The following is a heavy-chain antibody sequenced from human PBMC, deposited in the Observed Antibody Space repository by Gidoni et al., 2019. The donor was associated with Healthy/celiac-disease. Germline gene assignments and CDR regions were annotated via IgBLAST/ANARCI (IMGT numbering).Heavy chain of an antibody. D-gene: IGHD3-22*01. Sequence: EVQLLESGGGLVQPGGSLRLSCAASGFTFSSYAMSWVRQAPGKGLEWVSAISGSGGSTYYADSVKGRFTISRDNSKNTLYLQMNSLRAEDTAVYYCAKDLQSITMIVVAFDIWGQGTMVTVSS. CDR2: ISGSGGST. CDR3: AKDLQSITMIVVAFDI. J-gene: IGHJ3*02. CDR1: GFTFSSYA. V-gene: IGHV3-23*01.